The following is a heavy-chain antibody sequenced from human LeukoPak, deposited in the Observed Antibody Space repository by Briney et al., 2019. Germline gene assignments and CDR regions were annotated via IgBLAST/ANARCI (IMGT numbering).Heavy chain of an antibody. D-gene: IGHD6-19*01. J-gene: IGHJ4*02. V-gene: IGHV3-7*03. Sequence: GGSLRLSCAASGFTFSSYWMSWVLQAPGKGLEWVANIKPDGSEKYYVDSVKGRFTISRDNAKNSLYLQMNSLRAEDTAVYFCARYNSAWKTDDYWGQGTLVTVSS. CDR2: IKPDGSEK. CDR3: ARYNSAWKTDDY. CDR1: GFTFSSYW.